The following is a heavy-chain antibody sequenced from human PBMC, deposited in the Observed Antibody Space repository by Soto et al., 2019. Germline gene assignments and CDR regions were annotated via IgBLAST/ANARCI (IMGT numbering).Heavy chain of an antibody. J-gene: IGHJ4*02. V-gene: IGHV1-8*01. D-gene: IGHD2-21*01. Sequence: QVQLVQSGAEVKKPGASVKVSCKASGYTFTSYDINWVRQATGQGLEWMGWMNPNSGYAGHAEKFQGRLAMTRYISTSTAYMDLRALRSEDTAVYYCPRVFRSTDYWGQGTLVTVSS. CDR3: PRVFRSTDY. CDR2: MNPNSGYA. CDR1: GYTFTSYD.